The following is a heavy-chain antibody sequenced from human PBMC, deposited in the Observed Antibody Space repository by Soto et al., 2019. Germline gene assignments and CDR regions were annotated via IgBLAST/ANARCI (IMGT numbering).Heavy chain of an antibody. Sequence: GGSLRLSCAASGFTFSSYGMHWVRQAPGKGLEWVAVIWYDGSNKYYADSVKGRFTISRDNSKNTLYLQMNSLRAEDTAVYYCASARNLEWFFGVPDYWGRGTLVPVSS. D-gene: IGHD3-3*01. CDR1: GFTFSSYG. CDR2: IWYDGSNK. V-gene: IGHV3-33*01. J-gene: IGHJ4*02. CDR3: ASARNLEWFFGVPDY.